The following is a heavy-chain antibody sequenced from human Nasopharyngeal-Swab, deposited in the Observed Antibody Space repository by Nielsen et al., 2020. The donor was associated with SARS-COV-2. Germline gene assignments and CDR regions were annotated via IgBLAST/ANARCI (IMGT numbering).Heavy chain of an antibody. Sequence: GEYLKISCSASGFTFSNYAMHWVRQAPGKGLEYVSAISSTGGNTYYTDSVKGRFTISRDNSKNTLYLQMGSLRVEDTAVYYCVKDSSGYEFDSWGQGTLVTVSS. D-gene: IGHD3-22*01. CDR1: GFTFSNYA. CDR2: ISSTGGNT. V-gene: IGHV3-64D*06. J-gene: IGHJ4*02. CDR3: VKDSSGYEFDS.